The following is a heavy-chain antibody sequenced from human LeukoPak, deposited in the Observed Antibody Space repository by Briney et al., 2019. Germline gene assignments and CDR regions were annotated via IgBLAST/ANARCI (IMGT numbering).Heavy chain of an antibody. CDR2: IYYSGST. D-gene: IGHD3-16*01. J-gene: IGHJ5*02. V-gene: IGHV4-39*01. CDR3: ARASGGPWFDP. Sequence: PSETLSLTCTVSGGSISSSSYYWGWIRQPPGKGLEWIGSIYYSGSTYYNPSLKSRVTISVDTSKNQFSLKLSSMTAADTAVYYCARASGGPWFDPWGRGTLVTVSS. CDR1: GGSISSSSYY.